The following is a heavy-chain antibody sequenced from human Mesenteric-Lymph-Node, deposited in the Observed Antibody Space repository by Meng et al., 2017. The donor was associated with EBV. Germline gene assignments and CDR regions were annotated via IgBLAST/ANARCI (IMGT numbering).Heavy chain of an antibody. CDR2: ISAYNGDT. CDR1: GNMFITSG. Sequence: VQLMQAGAEVEKPGASVKVSCKASGNMFITSGISWVRQAPGQGLEWMGWISAYNGDTNYAQKFQGRVSMTTDTSTNTAYMELRSLRSDDTAVYYCARNIVLEVAATRVFDFWGQGTLVTVSS. V-gene: IGHV1-18*01. D-gene: IGHD2-15*01. CDR3: ARNIVLEVAATRVFDF. J-gene: IGHJ4*02.